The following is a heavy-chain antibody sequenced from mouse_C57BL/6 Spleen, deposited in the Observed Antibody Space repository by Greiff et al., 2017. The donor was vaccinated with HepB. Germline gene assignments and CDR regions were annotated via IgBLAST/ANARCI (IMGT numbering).Heavy chain of an antibody. J-gene: IGHJ1*03. Sequence: GRGLEWIGRIDPNSGGTKYNEKFKSKATQTVDKPSSTAYMQLSSLTSEDSAVYYCARKYFDVWGTGTTVTVSS. V-gene: IGHV1-72*01. CDR3: ARKYFDV. CDR2: IDPNSGGT.